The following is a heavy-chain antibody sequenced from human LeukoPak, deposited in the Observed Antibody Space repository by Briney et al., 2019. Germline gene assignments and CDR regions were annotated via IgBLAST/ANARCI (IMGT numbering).Heavy chain of an antibody. Sequence: GGSLRLSCAASGFTFNNTWMYWVRQGPGKGLVWVSRIYNDETSATYADSVKGRFTISRDNAKNTLYLQMDSLRVDDTAVYYCARGAPIDYWGQGTLVTVSS. CDR1: GFTFNNTW. J-gene: IGHJ4*02. CDR3: ARGAPIDY. CDR2: IYNDETSA. V-gene: IGHV3-74*01.